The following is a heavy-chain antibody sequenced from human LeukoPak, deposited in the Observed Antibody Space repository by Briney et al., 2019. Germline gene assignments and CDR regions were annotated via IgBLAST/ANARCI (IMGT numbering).Heavy chain of an antibody. CDR1: GYNLTHYG. J-gene: IGHJ5*02. CDR3: ARLWGIESRRGIFDP. CDR2: INTNTGHP. Sequence: GASVKVSCKASGYNLTHYGINWVRQAPGQGLEWMGWINTNTGHPTYAQDFTGRFVFSLDTSVNTAYLQISSLQTEDTAVYYCARLWGIESRRGIFDPWGQGALVTVSS. D-gene: IGHD3-16*01. V-gene: IGHV7-4-1*02.